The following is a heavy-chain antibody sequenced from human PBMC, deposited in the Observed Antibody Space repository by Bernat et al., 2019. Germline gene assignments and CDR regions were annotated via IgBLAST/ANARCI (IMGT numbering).Heavy chain of an antibody. D-gene: IGHD5-18*01. J-gene: IGHJ4*02. CDR1: GFTFSSYG. V-gene: IGHV3-30*18. CDR2: ISYDGSNK. CDR3: AKGGGYSYGMDY. Sequence: QVRLVESGGGVVQPGRSLRLSCAASGFTFSSYGMHWVRQAPGKGLEWVAVISYDGSNKYYADSVKGRFTISRDNSKNTLYLQMNSLIAEDTAVYYCAKGGGYSYGMDYWGQGTLVTVSS.